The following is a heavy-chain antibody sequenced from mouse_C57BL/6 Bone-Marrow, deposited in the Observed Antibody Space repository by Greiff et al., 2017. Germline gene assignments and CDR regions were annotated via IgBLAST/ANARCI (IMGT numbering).Heavy chain of an antibody. V-gene: IGHV5-16*01. Sequence: EVKVVESEGGLVQPGSSMKLSCTASGFTFSDYYMAWVRQVPEKGLEWVANINYDGSSTYYLDSLKSRFIISRDNAKNILYLQMSSLKSEDTATYYCAREDGSSPYFDYWGQGTTLTVSS. J-gene: IGHJ2*01. CDR1: GFTFSDYY. D-gene: IGHD1-1*01. CDR2: INYDGSST. CDR3: AREDGSSPYFDY.